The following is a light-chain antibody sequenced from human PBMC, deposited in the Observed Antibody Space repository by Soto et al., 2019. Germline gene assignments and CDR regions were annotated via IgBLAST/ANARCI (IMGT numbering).Light chain of an antibody. Sequence: EIVLTQSPGTLSLSPGERATLSCRASQSVTSNYLAWYQQKPGQAPRLLLYDASSRATGIPDRVSGSGSGTDFTLTISRLEPEDFAVYYCQQYARPPYAFGQGTKVDIK. CDR2: DAS. CDR3: QQYARPPYA. J-gene: IGKJ2*01. CDR1: QSVTSNY. V-gene: IGKV3-20*01.